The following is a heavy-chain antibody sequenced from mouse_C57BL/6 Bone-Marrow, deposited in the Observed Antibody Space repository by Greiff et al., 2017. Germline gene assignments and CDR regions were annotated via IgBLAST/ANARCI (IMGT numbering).Heavy chain of an antibody. CDR2: ISSGSSTI. D-gene: IGHD2-4*01. CDR1: GFTFSDYG. Sequence: EVMLVASGGGLVKPGGSLKLSCAASGFTFSDYGMHWVRQAPEKGLEWVAYISSGSSTIYYADTVKGRFTISRDNAKNTLFLQMTSLRSEDTAMYYCARTYYDYDGYYFDYWGQGTTLTVSS. J-gene: IGHJ2*01. V-gene: IGHV5-17*01. CDR3: ARTYYDYDGYYFDY.